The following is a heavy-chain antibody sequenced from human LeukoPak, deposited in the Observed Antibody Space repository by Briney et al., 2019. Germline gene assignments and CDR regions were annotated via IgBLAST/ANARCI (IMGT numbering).Heavy chain of an antibody. J-gene: IGHJ4*02. CDR1: GFTFSSYS. Sequence: GGSLRLSCAASGFTFSSYSMNWVRQAPGKGLEWVANIKQDGSEIYYVDSVKGRFTISRDNSKKSLYLQMNSLRAEDTAVYYCVRDGYDCLHGYCYPLTNYWGQGTLVTVSS. CDR3: VRDGYDCLHGYCYPLTNY. CDR2: IKQDGSEI. D-gene: IGHD2-21*02. V-gene: IGHV3-7*01.